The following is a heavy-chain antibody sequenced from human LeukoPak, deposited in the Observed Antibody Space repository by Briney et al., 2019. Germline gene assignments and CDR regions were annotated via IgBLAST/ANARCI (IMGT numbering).Heavy chain of an antibody. D-gene: IGHD5-18*01. V-gene: IGHV4-59*12. CDR2: IYYSGST. Sequence: SETLSLTCTVAGGSISSYYWSWIRQPPGKGLEWIGYIYYSGSTNYNPSLKSRVTISVDTSKNQFSLKLSSVTAADTAVYYCARDRADTGYSYGLDYWGQGTLVTVSS. CDR1: GGSISSYY. CDR3: ARDRADTGYSYGLDY. J-gene: IGHJ4*02.